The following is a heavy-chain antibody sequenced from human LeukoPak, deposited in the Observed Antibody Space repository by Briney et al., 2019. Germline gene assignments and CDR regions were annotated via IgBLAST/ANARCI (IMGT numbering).Heavy chain of an antibody. CDR1: GFTVSSNY. CDR3: ARVDYNIMSKWFDP. CDR2: IYSGGST. V-gene: IGHV3-66*01. D-gene: IGHD3-9*01. Sequence: GGSLRLSCAASGFTVSSNYMSWVRQAPGKGLEWVSIIYSGGSTYYADSVKGRFTISRDNSKNTLYLQMNSLRAEDTAVYYCARVDYNIMSKWFDPWGQGTLVTVSS. J-gene: IGHJ5*02.